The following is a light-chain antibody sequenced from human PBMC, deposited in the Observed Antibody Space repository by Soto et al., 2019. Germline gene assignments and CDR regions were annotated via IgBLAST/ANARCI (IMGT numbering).Light chain of an antibody. CDR3: QQYNSCSVNA. CDR1: QTISKW. CDR2: DAS. J-gene: IGKJ2*01. Sequence: QTRSPPSAPARDTVAITCRASQTISKWLAWYQQKPGKAPRLLIYDASTLESGVPSRFSGSASGTESTLTISSLQPDDFATYGGQQYNSCSVNAFGQGTKVDIK. V-gene: IGKV1-5*01.